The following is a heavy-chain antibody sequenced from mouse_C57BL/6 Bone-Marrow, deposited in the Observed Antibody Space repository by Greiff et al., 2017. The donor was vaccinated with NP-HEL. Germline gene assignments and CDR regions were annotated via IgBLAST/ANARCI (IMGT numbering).Heavy chain of an antibody. CDR2: IDPETGGT. CDR3: TMYGSSPYYFDY. V-gene: IGHV1-15*01. D-gene: IGHD1-1*01. Sequence: QVQLKESGAELVRPGASVTLSCKASGYTFTDYEMHWVKQTPVHGLEWIGAIDPETGGTAYNQKFKGKAILTADKSSSTAYMELRSLTSEDSAVYYCTMYGSSPYYFDYWGQGTTLTVSS. CDR1: GYTFTDYE. J-gene: IGHJ2*01.